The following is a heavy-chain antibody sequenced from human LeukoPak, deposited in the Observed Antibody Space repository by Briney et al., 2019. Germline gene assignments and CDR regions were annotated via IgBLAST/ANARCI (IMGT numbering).Heavy chain of an antibody. D-gene: IGHD3-22*01. CDR1: GYTFTSYD. V-gene: IGHV1-8*01. CDR3: ARGLGDYYDTSGYYYAVPAH. CDR2: MNPNSGVT. J-gene: IGHJ4*02. Sequence: ASVKVSRKASGYTFTSYDINWVRQATGQGLEWMGWMNPNSGVTAYAQKFQGRVAMTRDTSISTAYMELSSLRSEDTAVYYCARGLGDYYDTSGYYYAVPAHWGQGTLVTVSS.